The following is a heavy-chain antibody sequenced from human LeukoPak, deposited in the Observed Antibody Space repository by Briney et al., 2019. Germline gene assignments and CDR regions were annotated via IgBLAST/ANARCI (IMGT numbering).Heavy chain of an antibody. CDR3: ARRRVEYCDYGRYDFDL. Sequence: GGSLRLSCAASGFTFSNYWMSWFRQAPGKGLEWVANIKQDVSERYYVDSVKGRFTISGDNAKNSLYLQMNSLRAEDTAVYYCARRRVEYCDYGRYDFDLWSQGTSVAVSS. CDR1: GFTFSNYW. D-gene: IGHD4-17*01. V-gene: IGHV3-7*04. CDR2: IKQDVSER. J-gene: IGHJ3*01.